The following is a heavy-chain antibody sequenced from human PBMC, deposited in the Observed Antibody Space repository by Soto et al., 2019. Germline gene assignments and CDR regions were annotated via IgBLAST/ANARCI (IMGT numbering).Heavy chain of an antibody. D-gene: IGHD3-10*01. J-gene: IGHJ6*03. Sequence: ASVKVSCKASGYTFTSYAMHWVRQAPGQRLEWMGWINAGNGNTKYSQKFQGRVTITRDTSASTAYMELSSLRSEDTAVYYCARDENYYGSGSYSYYYCYMDVWGKGTTVTVSS. CDR1: GYTFTSYA. V-gene: IGHV1-3*01. CDR3: ARDENYYGSGSYSYYYCYMDV. CDR2: INAGNGNT.